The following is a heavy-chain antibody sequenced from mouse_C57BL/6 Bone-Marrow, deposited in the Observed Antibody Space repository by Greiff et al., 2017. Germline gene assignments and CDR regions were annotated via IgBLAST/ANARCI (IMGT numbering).Heavy chain of an antibody. Sequence: QVQLQQSGAELVRPGASVTLSCKASGYTFTDYEMHWVKQTPVHGLEWIGAIDPETGGTAYNQKFKGKAILTADKSSSTASMELRSLTSEDSAVYYGTRVGYDGYYERDYWGQGTTLTVSS. CDR3: TRVGYDGYYERDY. J-gene: IGHJ2*01. D-gene: IGHD2-3*01. CDR1: GYTFTDYE. V-gene: IGHV1-15*01. CDR2: IDPETGGT.